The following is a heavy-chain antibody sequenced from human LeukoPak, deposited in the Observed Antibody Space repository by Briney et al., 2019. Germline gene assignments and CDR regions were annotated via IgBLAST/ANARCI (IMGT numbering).Heavy chain of an antibody. V-gene: IGHV3-23*01. Sequence: PGGSLRLSCAASGFTFSIYAMSWVRQAPGKGLEWVSSISASGGGTYYADSVRGRFSVSRDNSKSTVFLQINGLGAEDTAMYYCAKDLRERDGDYLLFDYWGQGTLVTVSS. CDR1: GFTFSIYA. CDR3: AKDLRERDGDYLLFDY. J-gene: IGHJ4*02. D-gene: IGHD4-17*01. CDR2: ISASGGGT.